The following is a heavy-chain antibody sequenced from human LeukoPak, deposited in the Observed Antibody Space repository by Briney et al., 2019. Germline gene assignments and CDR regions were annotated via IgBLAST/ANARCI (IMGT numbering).Heavy chain of an antibody. V-gene: IGHV3-23*01. CDR1: GFTFSRYT. CDR2: ISGSGGTT. J-gene: IGHJ4*02. Sequence: GGSLRLSCAASGFTFSRYTMTWVRQAPGKGLEWASVISGSGGTTDYADSVKGRFTISRDSSKNTLYLQMKSLRAEDTAVYYCAKELERTLLEYWGQGTLVTVSS. D-gene: IGHD1-1*01. CDR3: AKELERTLLEY.